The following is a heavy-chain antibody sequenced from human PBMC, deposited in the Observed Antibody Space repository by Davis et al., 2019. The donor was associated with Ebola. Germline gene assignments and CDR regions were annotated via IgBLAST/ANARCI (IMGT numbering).Heavy chain of an antibody. CDR2: IYSGGST. J-gene: IGHJ2*01. Sequence: PGGSLRLSCAASGFTVSSNYMSWVRQAPGKGLEWVSVIYSGGSTYYADSVKGRFTISRDNSKNTLYLQMNSLRAEDTAVYYCARDRPTRYYDYIWGSYRSPQDWYFDLWGRGTLVTVSS. CDR1: GFTVSSNY. V-gene: IGHV3-66*02. D-gene: IGHD3-16*02. CDR3: ARDRPTRYYDYIWGSYRSPQDWYFDL.